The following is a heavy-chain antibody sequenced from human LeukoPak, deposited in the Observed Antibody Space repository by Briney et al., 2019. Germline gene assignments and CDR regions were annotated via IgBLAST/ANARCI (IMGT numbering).Heavy chain of an antibody. D-gene: IGHD3-10*01. CDR1: GGSISSSSYY. CDR2: IYYSGST. J-gene: IGHJ4*02. V-gene: IGHV4-61*05. CDR3: ARAPYRGTMVRGEDYFDY. Sequence: SETLSLTCTVSGGSISSSSYYWGWIRQPPGKGLEWIGYIYYSGSTNYNPSLKSRVTISVDTSKNQFSLKLSSVTAADTAVYYCARAPYRGTMVRGEDYFDYWGQGTLVTVSS.